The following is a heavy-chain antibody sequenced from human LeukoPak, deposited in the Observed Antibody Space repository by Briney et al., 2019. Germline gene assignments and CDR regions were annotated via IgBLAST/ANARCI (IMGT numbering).Heavy chain of an antibody. Sequence: SETLSPTCTVSGGSISDYYWNWMRQPPGKGLEWIGYIYYSGRTNYNPSLKSRVSISVDTSKNQFSLKLSSVTAADTAVYYCARDFRGSVDAFDIWGQGTMVAVSS. CDR1: GGSISDYY. CDR3: ARDFRGSVDAFDI. J-gene: IGHJ3*02. CDR2: IYYSGRT. V-gene: IGHV4-59*01.